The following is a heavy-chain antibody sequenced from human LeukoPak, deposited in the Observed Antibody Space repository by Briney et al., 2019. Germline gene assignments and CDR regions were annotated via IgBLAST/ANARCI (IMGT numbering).Heavy chain of an antibody. J-gene: IGHJ4*02. D-gene: IGHD1-26*01. CDR2: INPNSGGT. V-gene: IGHV1-2*02. CDR3: ARDSGRWELLLGFAGDY. CDR1: GYTFTGYY. Sequence: GASVKVSCKASGYTFTGYYMHWVRQAPGQGLEWMGWINPNSGGTNYAQKFQGRVTMTRDTSISTAYMELSRLRSDDTAVYYCARDSGRWELLLGFAGDYWGQGTLVTVSS.